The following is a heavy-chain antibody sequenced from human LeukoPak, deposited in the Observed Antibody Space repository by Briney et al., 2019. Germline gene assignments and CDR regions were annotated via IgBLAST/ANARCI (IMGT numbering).Heavy chain of an antibody. Sequence: ASVKVSCKASGYTFTSYAMHWERQAPGQRLEWMGWINAGNGNTKYSQKFQGRVTITRDTSASTAYMELSSLRSEDTAVYYCARPYGSGSFRGWFDPWGQGTLVTDSS. J-gene: IGHJ5*02. CDR2: INAGNGNT. CDR3: ARPYGSGSFRGWFDP. V-gene: IGHV1-3*01. D-gene: IGHD3-10*01. CDR1: GYTFTSYA.